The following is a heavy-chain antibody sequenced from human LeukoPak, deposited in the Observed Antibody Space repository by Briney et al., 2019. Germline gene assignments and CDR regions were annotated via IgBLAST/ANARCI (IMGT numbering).Heavy chain of an antibody. CDR2: FFTSGTSGTT. J-gene: IGHJ6*03. CDR3: ARDLGGYSDGSYYYYMDV. D-gene: IGHD5-18*01. CDR1: GGSVSTYY. V-gene: IGHV4-4*07. Sequence: PSETLSLTCTVSGGSVSTYYWSWIRQPAGKGLEFIGRFFTSGTSGTTNYNPSLKGRVTMSLDTSKNQFSLKLSSVTAADTAVYYCARDLGGYSDGSYYYYMDVWGKGTTVTVSS.